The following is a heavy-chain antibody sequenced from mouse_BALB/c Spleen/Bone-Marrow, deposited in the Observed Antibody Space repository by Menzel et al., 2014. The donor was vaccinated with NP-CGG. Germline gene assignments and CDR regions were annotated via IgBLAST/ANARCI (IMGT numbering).Heavy chain of an antibody. J-gene: IGHJ2*01. V-gene: IGHV5-17*02. D-gene: IGHD2-1*01. Sequence: EVQLVESGGGLVQPGGSRKLSCAASGFTFSSFGMHWVRQAPEKGLEWVAYISSGSGTIYYADTVKGRFTISRDNPKNTLFLQMTSLRSEDTAMYYCARGDYGNQYFFDYWGQGTTLTVSS. CDR3: ARGDYGNQYFFDY. CDR1: GFTFSSFG. CDR2: ISSGSGTI.